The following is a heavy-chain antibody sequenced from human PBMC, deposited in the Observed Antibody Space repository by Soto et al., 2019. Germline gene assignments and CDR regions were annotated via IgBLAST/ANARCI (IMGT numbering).Heavy chain of an antibody. Sequence: GGSLRLSCAASGFTLSSYTMNWVRQAPGKGLEWVSSISTASGYTFYADSVKGRFTISRDNARDSLYLQMNSLRAEDTAIYYCARRDTALVRVDFYYMDVWGRGTTVTVSS. D-gene: IGHD5-18*01. V-gene: IGHV3-21*01. J-gene: IGHJ6*03. CDR3: ARRDTALVRVDFYYMDV. CDR1: GFTLSSYT. CDR2: ISTASGYT.